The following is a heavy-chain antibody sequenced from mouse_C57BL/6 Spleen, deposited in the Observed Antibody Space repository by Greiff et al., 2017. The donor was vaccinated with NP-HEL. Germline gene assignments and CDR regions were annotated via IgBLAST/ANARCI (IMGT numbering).Heavy chain of an antibody. CDR3: ARTTVEAPPKDY. CDR2: LYPRSGYT. CDR1: GYTFTSYG. Sequence: QVQLKESGAELARPGASVKLSCKASGYTFTSYGISWVKQRTGQGLEWIGELYPRSGYTYYNEKFKGKATLTADKSSSTAYMELRSRKSDDAAVDFCARTTVEAPPKDYWGQGTSVTVSS. V-gene: IGHV1-81*01. J-gene: IGHJ4*01. D-gene: IGHD1-1*01.